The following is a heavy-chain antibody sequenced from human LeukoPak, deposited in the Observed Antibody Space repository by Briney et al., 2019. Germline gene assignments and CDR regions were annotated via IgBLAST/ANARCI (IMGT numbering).Heavy chain of an antibody. Sequence: GGSLRLSCAASGFTFSSYAMHWVRQAPGKGLEWVAVISYDGSNKYYADSVKGRFTISRDNSKNTLYLQMNSLRAEDTAVYYCAKDVSVQWLAKNLFDYWGQGTLVTVSS. V-gene: IGHV3-30*04. D-gene: IGHD6-19*01. CDR2: ISYDGSNK. J-gene: IGHJ4*02. CDR3: AKDVSVQWLAKNLFDY. CDR1: GFTFSSYA.